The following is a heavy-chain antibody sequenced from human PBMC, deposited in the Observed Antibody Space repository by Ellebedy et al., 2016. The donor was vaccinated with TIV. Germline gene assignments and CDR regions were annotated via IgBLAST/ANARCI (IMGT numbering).Heavy chain of an antibody. J-gene: IGHJ4*02. CDR2: INPNSGGT. D-gene: IGHD6-19*01. CDR3: ARGIPYNSGWYMDY. Sequence: AASVKVSCKASGYTFTAYYMHWVRQAPGQGLEWMGWINPNSGGTNYAQKFQARVTMTRDTSISTAYMELTSLRSDDTAVYYCARGIPYNSGWYMDYWGQGTLVTVSS. V-gene: IGHV1-2*02. CDR1: GYTFTAYY.